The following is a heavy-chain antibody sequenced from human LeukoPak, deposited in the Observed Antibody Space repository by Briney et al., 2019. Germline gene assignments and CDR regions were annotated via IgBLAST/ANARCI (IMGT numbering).Heavy chain of an antibody. D-gene: IGHD5-18*01. J-gene: IGHJ4*02. V-gene: IGHV3-48*01. Sequence: PGGSLRLSCAASGFTFSSYSMNWVRQAPGKGLEWVSYISSRSSTIYYADSVKGRFTISRDNAKNSLYLQMNSLRAEDTAVYYCARDRYSSSHWGQGTLVTVSS. CDR1: GFTFSSYS. CDR2: ISSRSSTI. CDR3: ARDRYSSSH.